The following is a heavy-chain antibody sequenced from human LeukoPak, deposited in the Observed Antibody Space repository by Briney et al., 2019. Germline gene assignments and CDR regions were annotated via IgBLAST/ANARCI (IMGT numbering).Heavy chain of an antibody. Sequence: PSETLSLTCTVSGGSISSGDYYWSWIRQPPGTGLEWIGYIYYSGSTYYNPSLKSRVTISVDTSKNQFSLKLSSVTAADTAVYYCARDKHDYGGNHNWFDPWGQGTLVTVSS. CDR3: ARDKHDYGGNHNWFDP. CDR1: GGSISSGDYY. CDR2: IYYSGST. J-gene: IGHJ5*02. V-gene: IGHV4-30-4*01. D-gene: IGHD4-23*01.